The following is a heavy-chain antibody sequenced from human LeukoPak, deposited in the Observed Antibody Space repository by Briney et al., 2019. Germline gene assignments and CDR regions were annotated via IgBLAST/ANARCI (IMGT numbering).Heavy chain of an antibody. V-gene: IGHV4-34*01. J-gene: IGHJ5*02. Sequence: SETLSLTCAVYGGSFSGYYWSWIRQPPGKGLEWIGEINHSGSTNYNPSLKSRATISVDTSKNQFSLKLSSVTAADTAVYYCARMAAACWFDPWGQGTLVTVSS. D-gene: IGHD6-13*01. CDR3: ARMAAACWFDP. CDR2: INHSGST. CDR1: GGSFSGYY.